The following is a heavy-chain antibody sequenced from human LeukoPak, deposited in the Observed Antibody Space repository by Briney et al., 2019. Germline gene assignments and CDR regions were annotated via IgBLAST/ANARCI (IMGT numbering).Heavy chain of an antibody. Sequence: GGSLRLSCAASGFAFSSYSVHWVRQTPGKGLDWVALISYDGAIKYYVDSVKGRFTISRDNSKNTLYLQMNSLGAEATALYSCAREVPGTAWLGALDYWGQGTLVTVSS. V-gene: IGHV3-30-3*01. CDR3: AREVPGTAWLGALDY. D-gene: IGHD3-10*01. CDR2: ISYDGAIK. CDR1: GFAFSSYS. J-gene: IGHJ4*02.